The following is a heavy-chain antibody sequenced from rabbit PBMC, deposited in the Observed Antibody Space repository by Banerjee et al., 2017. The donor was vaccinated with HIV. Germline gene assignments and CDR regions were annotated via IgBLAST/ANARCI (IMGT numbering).Heavy chain of an antibody. Sequence: QSLEESGGDLVKPGASLTLTCTASGFSFSSSYYMCWVRQAPGKGLEWIACIHVGGSGSSYYASWAKGRFTISKSSSTTVTLQMTSLTAADTATYFCARDSAGHGAYLYALDLWGQGTLVTVS. D-gene: IGHD2-1*01. CDR1: GFSFSSSYY. J-gene: IGHJ3*01. CDR3: ARDSAGHGAYLYALDL. V-gene: IGHV1S40*01. CDR2: IHVGGSGSS.